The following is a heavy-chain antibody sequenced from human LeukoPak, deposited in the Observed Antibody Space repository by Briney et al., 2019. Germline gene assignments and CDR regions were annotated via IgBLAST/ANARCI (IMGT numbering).Heavy chain of an antibody. CDR1: GFTFSSYA. V-gene: IGHV3-30-3*01. CDR2: ISYDGSNK. J-gene: IGHJ3*02. D-gene: IGHD3-22*01. CDR3: ARAGGITMIADAFDI. Sequence: GGSLRLSCAASGFTFSSYAMHWVRQAPGKGLEWVAVISYDGSNKYYADSVKGRFTISRDNSKNTLYLQMNSLRAEDTAVYYCARAGGITMIADAFDIWGQGTMVTVSS.